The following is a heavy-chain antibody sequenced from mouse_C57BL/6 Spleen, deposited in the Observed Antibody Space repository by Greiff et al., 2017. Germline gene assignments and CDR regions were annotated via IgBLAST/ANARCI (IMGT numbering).Heavy chain of an antibody. V-gene: IGHV5-16*01. CDR2: INYDGSST. D-gene: IGHD1-3*01. CDR1: GFTFSDYY. J-gene: IGHJ2*01. Sequence: EVHLVESEGGLVQPGSSMKLSCTASGFTFSDYYMAWVRQVPEKGLEWVANINYDGSSTYYLDSLKSRFIISRDNAKNILYLQMSSLKSEDTATYYCARERAPYYFDYWGQGTTLTVSS. CDR3: ARERAPYYFDY.